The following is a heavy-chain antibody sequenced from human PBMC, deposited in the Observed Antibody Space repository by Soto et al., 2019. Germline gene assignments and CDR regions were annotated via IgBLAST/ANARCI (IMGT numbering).Heavy chain of an antibody. CDR3: ARDGPKNDYSKGYYYYYGMDV. CDR2: ISSSSSYI. V-gene: IGHV3-21*01. Sequence: EVQLVESGGGLVKPGGSLRLSCAASGFTFSSHSMNWVRQAPGKGLEWVSSISSSSSYIYYADSVKGRFTISRDNAKNSLYMQMNSLRAEDTAVYYCARDGPKNDYSKGYYYYYGMDVWGQGTTVTVSS. D-gene: IGHD4-4*01. CDR1: GFTFSSHS. J-gene: IGHJ6*02.